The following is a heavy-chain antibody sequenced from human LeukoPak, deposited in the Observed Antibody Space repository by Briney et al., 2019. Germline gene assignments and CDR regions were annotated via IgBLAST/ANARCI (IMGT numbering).Heavy chain of an antibody. J-gene: IGHJ4*02. CDR2: ISGSGGST. CDR1: GFTFSSYA. CDR3: ARSDEEAYYFDY. Sequence: PGGSLRLSCAASGFTFSSYAMSWVRQAPGKGLEWVSAISGSGGSTYYADSVKGRFTISRDNSKNTLYLQMNSLRAEDTAVYYCARSDEEAYYFDYWGQGTLVTVSS. V-gene: IGHV3-23*01.